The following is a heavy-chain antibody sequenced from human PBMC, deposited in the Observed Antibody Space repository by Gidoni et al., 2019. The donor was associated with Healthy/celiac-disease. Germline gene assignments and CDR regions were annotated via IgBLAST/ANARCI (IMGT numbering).Heavy chain of an antibody. Sequence: QVQLQESGPGLVKPSETLSLTCTVSGGSVSSGSYYWRWIRQPPGKGLEWIGYIYYSGSTNYNPSLKSRVTISVDTSKNQFSLKLSSVTAADTAVYYCARDQDNWNDGNWYFDLWGRGTLVTVSS. V-gene: IGHV4-61*01. CDR2: IYYSGST. CDR3: ARDQDNWNDGNWYFDL. J-gene: IGHJ2*01. CDR1: GGSVSSGSYY. D-gene: IGHD1-20*01.